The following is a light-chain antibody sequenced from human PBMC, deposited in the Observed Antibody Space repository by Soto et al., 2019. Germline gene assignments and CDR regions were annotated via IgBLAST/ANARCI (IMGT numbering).Light chain of an antibody. CDR2: GAS. CDR1: QSVSTRY. V-gene: IGKV3-20*01. Sequence: ESMLTQSPGTLSLSPGERATLSCRASQSVSTRYLAWYQQKPGQAPRLLIYGASIRDAGIPDRFSGSGSGTDFTLNISRMEHEDFAVYYCNQFGSSPLAFTLGQGTKLEI. J-gene: IGKJ2*01. CDR3: NQFGSSPLAFT.